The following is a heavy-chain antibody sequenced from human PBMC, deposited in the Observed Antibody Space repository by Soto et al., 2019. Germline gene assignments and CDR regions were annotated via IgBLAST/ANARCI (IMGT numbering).Heavy chain of an antibody. CDR1: GFTFSDYY. J-gene: IGHJ4*02. Sequence: GGSLRLSCGASGFTFSDYYMTWIRQAPGKGLEWISYISGSGNTVDYSDSVKGRFTISRDNSKNSLYLQMNSLRVDDTAVYYCAREPYPYSSTCYYVYWGQGILVTVSS. CDR3: AREPYPYSSTCYYVY. CDR2: ISGSGNTV. V-gene: IGHV3-11*01. D-gene: IGHD6-13*01.